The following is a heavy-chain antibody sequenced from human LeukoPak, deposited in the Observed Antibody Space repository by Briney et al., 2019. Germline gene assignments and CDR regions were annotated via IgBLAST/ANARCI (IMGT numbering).Heavy chain of an antibody. CDR2: ISYDGSNK. V-gene: IGHV3-30*18. CDR3: AKEGGATLYFDY. CDR1: GFTFSSYW. Sequence: GGSLRLSCAASGFTFSSYWMSWVRQAPGKGLEWVAVISYDGSNKYYADSVKGRFTISRDNSKNTLYLQMNSLRAEDTAVYYCAKEGGATLYFDYWGQGTLVTVSS. J-gene: IGHJ4*02. D-gene: IGHD1-26*01.